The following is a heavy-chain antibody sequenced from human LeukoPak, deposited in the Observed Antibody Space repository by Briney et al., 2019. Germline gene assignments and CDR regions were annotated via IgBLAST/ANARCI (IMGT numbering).Heavy chain of an antibody. Sequence: GGSLSLSCAASGLTVSSNHMNWVRQPPGKGLEWVSIIYSGGSTYYADSVKGRFTISRDNSKYTLYLQVNSLRAEDTAVYYCAKTYHNGFDPWGQGTLVTVSS. CDR3: AKTYHNGFDP. CDR1: GLTVSSNH. J-gene: IGHJ5*02. CDR2: IYSGGST. V-gene: IGHV3-53*01. D-gene: IGHD2-8*01.